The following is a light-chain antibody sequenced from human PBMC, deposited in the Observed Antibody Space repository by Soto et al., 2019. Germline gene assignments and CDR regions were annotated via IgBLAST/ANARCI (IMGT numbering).Light chain of an antibody. Sequence: EIVLTQSPATLSLSPGERATLSCRASQSVSSYLAWYQQKPGQAPRLLIYDASNRATGIPARFSGSGSGTDFPLTLRSLEPEDFSVFYCQPRSNWPPYTFGQGTKLEIK. CDR3: QPRSNWPPYT. CDR2: DAS. J-gene: IGKJ2*01. V-gene: IGKV3-11*01. CDR1: QSVSSY.